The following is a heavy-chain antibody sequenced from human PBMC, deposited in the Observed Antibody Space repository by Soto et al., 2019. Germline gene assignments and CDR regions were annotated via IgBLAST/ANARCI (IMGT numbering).Heavy chain of an antibody. CDR2: INSDGSST. CDR1: GFTFSSYW. D-gene: IGHD3-3*01. Sequence: AGGSLRLSCAASGFTFSSYWMHWVRQAPGKGLVWVSRINSDGSSTSYADSVKGRFTISRDNAKNTLYLQMNSLRAEDTAVYYCARSYFWSGYYNYYYYYYMDVWGKRTTVTVYS. CDR3: ARSYFWSGYYNYYYYYYMDV. J-gene: IGHJ6*03. V-gene: IGHV3-74*01.